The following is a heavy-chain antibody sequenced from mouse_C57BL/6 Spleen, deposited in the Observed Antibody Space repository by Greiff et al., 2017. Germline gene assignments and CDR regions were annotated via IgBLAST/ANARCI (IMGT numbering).Heavy chain of an antibody. CDR2: ISDGGSYT. Sequence: EVQLVESGGGLVKPGGSLKLSCAASGFTFSSYAMSWVRQTPEKSLEWVATISDGGSYTYYPDNVKGRFTISRDNAKNNLYLQMSHLKSEDTAMYYCARDYGSSYDAMDYWGQGTSVTVSS. J-gene: IGHJ4*01. V-gene: IGHV5-4*01. CDR3: ARDYGSSYDAMDY. CDR1: GFTFSSYA. D-gene: IGHD1-1*01.